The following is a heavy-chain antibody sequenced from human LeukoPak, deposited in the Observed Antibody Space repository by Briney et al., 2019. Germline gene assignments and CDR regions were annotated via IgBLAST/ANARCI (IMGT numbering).Heavy chain of an antibody. D-gene: IGHD5/OR15-5a*01. V-gene: IGHV3-53*01. Sequence: GGSLRLSCAASGFTVSSNYMNWARQAPGKGLEWVSIIYSGGSTFYADSVKGRFTISRDNSKNTLHLQMNSLRAEDTAVYYCARSNDAFDIWGQGTMVTVSS. J-gene: IGHJ3*02. CDR3: ARSNDAFDI. CDR1: GFTVSSNY. CDR2: IYSGGST.